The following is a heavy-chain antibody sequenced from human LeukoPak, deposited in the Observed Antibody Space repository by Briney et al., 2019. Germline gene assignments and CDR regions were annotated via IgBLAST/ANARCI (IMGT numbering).Heavy chain of an antibody. CDR3: ARSSSAHYYDSSGYLPSHFDY. CDR1: GGTISSYY. J-gene: IGHJ4*02. Sequence: PSETLSLACTVSGGTISSYYRSWIRRPPGKGLEWIGYISYSGSTNYNPSLKSRVTISVDTSKNQFSLKLSSVTAADTAVYYCARSSSAHYYDSSGYLPSHFDYWGQGTLVIVSS. V-gene: IGHV4-59*01. CDR2: ISYSGST. D-gene: IGHD3-22*01.